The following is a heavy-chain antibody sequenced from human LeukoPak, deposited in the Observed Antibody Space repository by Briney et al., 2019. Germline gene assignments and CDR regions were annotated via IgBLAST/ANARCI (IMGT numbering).Heavy chain of an antibody. V-gene: IGHV5-51*01. D-gene: IGHD3-22*01. CDR3: ARKGAWFDAFDI. CDR2: IYPGDSHT. Sequence: GESLKISCKDSGYSFTTYWIAWVRQMPGKGLEWMGIIYPGDSHTRYSPSFQGQVTISADKSISTAYLQWSSPKPSDTAMYYCARKGAWFDAFDIWGQGTMVTVSS. J-gene: IGHJ3*02. CDR1: GYSFTTYW.